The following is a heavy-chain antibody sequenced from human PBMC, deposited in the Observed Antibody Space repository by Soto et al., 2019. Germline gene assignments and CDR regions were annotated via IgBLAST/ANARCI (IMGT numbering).Heavy chain of an antibody. CDR3: ASSPIVVVTDIQPDFDY. Sequence: PGGSLRLSCAASGFTFSSYSMNWVRQAPGKGLEWVSSISSSSSYIYSADSVKGRFTISRDNAKNSLYLQMNSLRAEDTAVYYCASSPIVVVTDIQPDFDYWGQGTLVTGSS. D-gene: IGHD2-21*02. CDR2: ISSSSSYI. CDR1: GFTFSSYS. V-gene: IGHV3-21*01. J-gene: IGHJ4*02.